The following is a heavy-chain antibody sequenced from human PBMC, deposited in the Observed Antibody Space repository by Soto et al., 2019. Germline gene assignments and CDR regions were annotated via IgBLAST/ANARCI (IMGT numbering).Heavy chain of an antibody. V-gene: IGHV4-59*01. Sequence: SETLSLTCTVSSDSIGTYFWSWIRQPPGKGLEWIGYIYYSGTTNYNPSLKSRVTIFLDTSKNQFSLRLSSVTAADTAVYYCARGRGGTYDAFDIWGQGTLVTVSS. D-gene: IGHD1-26*01. CDR1: SDSIGTYF. CDR2: IYYSGTT. J-gene: IGHJ3*02. CDR3: ARGRGGTYDAFDI.